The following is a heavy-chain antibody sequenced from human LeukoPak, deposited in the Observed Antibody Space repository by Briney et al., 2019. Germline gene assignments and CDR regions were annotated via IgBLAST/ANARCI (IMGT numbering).Heavy chain of an antibody. Sequence: ASVKVSCEASGYTFTSYGISWVRQAPGQGLEWMGWINPNSGGTNYAQKFQGRVTMTRDTSISTAYMELSRLRSDDTAVYYCARPLSRSYDYFDYWGQGTLVTVSS. CDR3: ARPLSRSYDYFDY. J-gene: IGHJ4*02. CDR2: INPNSGGT. CDR1: GYTFTSYG. V-gene: IGHV1-2*02. D-gene: IGHD1-26*01.